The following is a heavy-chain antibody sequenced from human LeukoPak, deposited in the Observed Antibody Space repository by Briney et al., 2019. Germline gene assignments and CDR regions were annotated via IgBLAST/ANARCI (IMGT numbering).Heavy chain of an antibody. Sequence: GGSLRLSCAASGFTFSSYAMSWVRQAPGKGLGWVSAISGSGGSTYYADSVKGRFTISRDNSKNTLYLQMNSLRAEDTAVYYCAKVAYCSSTSCPISNFDYWGQGTLVTVSS. CDR1: GFTFSSYA. V-gene: IGHV3-23*01. D-gene: IGHD2-2*01. CDR3: AKVAYCSSTSCPISNFDY. J-gene: IGHJ4*02. CDR2: ISGSGGST.